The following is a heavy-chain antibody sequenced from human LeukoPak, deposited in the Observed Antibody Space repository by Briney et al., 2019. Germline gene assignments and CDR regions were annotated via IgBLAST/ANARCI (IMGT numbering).Heavy chain of an antibody. V-gene: IGHV1-46*01. CDR2: INPSGGST. Sequence: GASVKVSXKASGYTSTSYYMHWVRQAPGQGLEWMGIINPSGGSTSYAQKFQGRVTMTRDTSTSTVYMELSSLRSEDTAVYYCARQSITIFGVVILFDYWGQGTLVTVSS. CDR3: ARQSITIFGVVILFDY. D-gene: IGHD3-3*01. CDR1: GYTSTSYY. J-gene: IGHJ4*02.